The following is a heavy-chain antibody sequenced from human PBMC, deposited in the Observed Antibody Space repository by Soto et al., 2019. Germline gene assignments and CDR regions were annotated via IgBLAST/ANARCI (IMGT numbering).Heavy chain of an antibody. V-gene: IGHV4-31*03. CDR1: GGSISGGGYY. CDR3: ARGGVIMGWFDP. J-gene: IGHJ5*02. D-gene: IGHD3-3*01. Sequence: QVQLQESGPGLVKPSQTLSLTCTVSGGSISGGGYYWSWIRQHPGKGLEWIGYIYYSGSTYYNPSLKSRVTISVDTSKNQFSLKLSSVTAADTAVYYCARGGVIMGWFDPWGQGTLVTVSS. CDR2: IYYSGST.